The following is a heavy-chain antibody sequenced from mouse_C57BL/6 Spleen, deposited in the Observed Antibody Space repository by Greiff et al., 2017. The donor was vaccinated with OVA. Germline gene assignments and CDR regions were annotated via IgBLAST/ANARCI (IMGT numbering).Heavy chain of an antibody. V-gene: IGHV1-54*01. CDR1: GYAFTNYL. J-gene: IGHJ4*01. CDR3: ARFDEYYYAMDY. CDR2: INPGSGGT. Sequence: VQLVESGAELVRPGTSVKVSCKASGYAFTNYLIEWVKQRPGQGLEWIGVINPGSGGTNYNEKFKGKATLTADKSSSTAYMQLSSLTSEDSAVYFCARFDEYYYAMDYWGQGTSVTVSS.